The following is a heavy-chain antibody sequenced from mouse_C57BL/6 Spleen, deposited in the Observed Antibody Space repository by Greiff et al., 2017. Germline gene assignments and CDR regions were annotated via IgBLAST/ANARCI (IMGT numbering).Heavy chain of an antibody. CDR1: GYTFTSYW. CDR3: ARGGEDYFDY. CDR2: IDPSDSYT. Sequence: QVQLQQPGAELVRPGTSVKLSCKASGYTFTSYWMHWVKQRPGQGLEWIGVIDPSDSYTNYNQKFKGKATLTVDTSSSTAYMQLSSLTSEDSAVYNWARGGEDYFDYWGQGTTVTVSS. J-gene: IGHJ2*01. V-gene: IGHV1-59*01.